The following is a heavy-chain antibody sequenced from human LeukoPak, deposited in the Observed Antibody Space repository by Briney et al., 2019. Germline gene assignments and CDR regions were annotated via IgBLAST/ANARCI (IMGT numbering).Heavy chain of an antibody. Sequence: GGSLRLSCAASGFTFSSYGMHWVRQAPGKGLEWVSYISSSSSTIYYADSVKGRFTISRDNAKNSLYLQMNSLRAEDTAVYYCARVLTRSSSWYFVLGSNDYWGQGTLVTVSS. V-gene: IGHV3-48*01. CDR3: ARVLTRSSSWYFVLGSNDY. CDR2: ISSSSSTI. J-gene: IGHJ4*02. CDR1: GFTFSSYG. D-gene: IGHD6-13*01.